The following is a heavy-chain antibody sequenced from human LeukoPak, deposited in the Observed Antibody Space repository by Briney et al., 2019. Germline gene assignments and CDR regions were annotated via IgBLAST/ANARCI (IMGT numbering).Heavy chain of an antibody. Sequence: ASVKVSCKASGYTFTGHYMHWVRQAPGQGLEWMGWINPNSGGTNYAQKFQGRVTMTRDTSISTAYMELSRLRSDDTAVYYCAREQAVVAATRGRFWFDPWGQGTLVTVSS. D-gene: IGHD2-15*01. V-gene: IGHV1-2*02. CDR2: INPNSGGT. J-gene: IGHJ5*02. CDR1: GYTFTGHY. CDR3: AREQAVVAATRGRFWFDP.